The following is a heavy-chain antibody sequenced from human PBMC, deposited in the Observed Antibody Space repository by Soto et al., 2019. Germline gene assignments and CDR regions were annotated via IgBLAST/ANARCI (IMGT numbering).Heavy chain of an antibody. V-gene: IGHV3-30-3*01. Sequence: VGSLRLSCAASGFSFSNYAMHWVRQTPDKGLEWVAVMSHDGSSSFYADSVKGRFTISRDNSKTTLYLQMNSLSTEDTAVYYCARDFPYCGSTSCYSAAPKYWGQGTLVTVS. CDR2: MSHDGSSS. D-gene: IGHD2-2*01. CDR3: ARDFPYCGSTSCYSAAPKY. J-gene: IGHJ4*02. CDR1: GFSFSNYA.